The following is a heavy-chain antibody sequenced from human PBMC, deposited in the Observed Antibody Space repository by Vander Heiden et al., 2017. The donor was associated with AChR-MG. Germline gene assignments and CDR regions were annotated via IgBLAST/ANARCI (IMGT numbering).Heavy chain of an antibody. J-gene: IGHJ5*02. Sequence: QITLKESGPTLVKPTQTLTLTCTFSGFSLSTSGVGVGWIRQPPGKALEWLALIYWDDDKRYSPSLKSRLTITKDTSKNQVVLTMTNMDPVDTATYYCAHRRIGDTAMVLMNNWFDPWGQGTLVTVSS. CDR1: GFSLSTSGVG. D-gene: IGHD5-18*01. CDR3: AHRRIGDTAMVLMNNWFDP. V-gene: IGHV2-5*02. CDR2: IYWDDDK.